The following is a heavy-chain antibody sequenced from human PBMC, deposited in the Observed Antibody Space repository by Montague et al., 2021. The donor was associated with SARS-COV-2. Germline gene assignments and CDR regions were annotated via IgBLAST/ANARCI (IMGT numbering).Heavy chain of an antibody. J-gene: IGHJ5*02. CDR3: AHSRVIYDFWSCYYTAQKDYAFNWFDP. V-gene: IGHV2-5*02. Sequence: PALVKPTQTLTLTCTFSGFSLSTTGVGVGWIRQPPGKALEWLALIYWDDDKRYSPSLKTRLAITTDTSKNQVVLTMTNMDPVDTATYYCAHSRVIYDFWSCYYTAQKDYAFNWFDPWGQGTLVTVSS. CDR2: IYWDDDK. CDR1: GFSLSTTGVG. D-gene: IGHD3-3*01.